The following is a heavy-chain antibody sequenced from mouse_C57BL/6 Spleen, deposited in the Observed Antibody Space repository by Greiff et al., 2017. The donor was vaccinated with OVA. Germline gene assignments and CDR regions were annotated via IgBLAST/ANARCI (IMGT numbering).Heavy chain of an antibody. CDR1: GFNIKDDY. J-gene: IGHJ2*01. CDR2: IDPENGDT. D-gene: IGHD2-4*01. V-gene: IGHV14-4*01. CDR3: ARDDSFDY. Sequence: VQLQQSGAELVRPGASVKLSCTASGFNIKDDYMHWVKQRPEQGLEWIGWIDPENGDTEYASKFQGKATITADTSSNTAYLQLSSLTSEDTAVYYCARDDSFDYWGQGTTLTVSS.